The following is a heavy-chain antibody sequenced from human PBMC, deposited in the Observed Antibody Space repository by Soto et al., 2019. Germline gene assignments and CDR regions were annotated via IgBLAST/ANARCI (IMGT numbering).Heavy chain of an antibody. CDR3: VRSVRHQWQGSGYGGADS. Sequence: VGWILQPPGKALEWLALIYWNDNEHYSPSLKSRLTITKDTSKNQGVLTMTNLDPVDTATYYCVRSVRHQWQGSGYGGADSWGQGTLVTVS. D-gene: IGHD5-12*01. CDR2: IYWNDNE. V-gene: IGHV2-5*01. J-gene: IGHJ5*02.